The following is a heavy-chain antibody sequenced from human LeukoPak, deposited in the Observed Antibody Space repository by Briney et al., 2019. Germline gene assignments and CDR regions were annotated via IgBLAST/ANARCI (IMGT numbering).Heavy chain of an antibody. Sequence: SGGSLRLSYVLSGLTFSDSWMSWVRQAPGKGLEWVGRIRNDRITDYAAPVQGRFSTSRDNSKNTFYLQMNSLRTEDTGMYFCTWMATIFTVDYWGQGTLVTVSS. CDR3: TWMATIFTVDY. V-gene: IGHV3-15*01. CDR2: IRNDRIT. J-gene: IGHJ4*02. D-gene: IGHD5-12*01. CDR1: GLTFSDSW.